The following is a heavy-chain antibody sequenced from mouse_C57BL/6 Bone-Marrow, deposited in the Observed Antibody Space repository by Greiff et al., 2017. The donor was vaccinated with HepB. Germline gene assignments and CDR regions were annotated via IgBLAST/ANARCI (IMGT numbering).Heavy chain of an antibody. CDR1: GFNIKDDY. J-gene: IGHJ2*01. V-gene: IGHV14-4*01. CDR3: TRPQAYYSNYGGGDY. Sequence: EVQLQQSGAELVRPGASVKLSCTASGFNIKDDYMHWVKQRPEQGLEWIGWIDPENGDTEYASKFQGKATITADTSSNTAYLQLSSLTSEDTAVYYCTRPQAYYSNYGGGDYWGQGTTLTVSS. CDR2: IDPENGDT. D-gene: IGHD2-5*01.